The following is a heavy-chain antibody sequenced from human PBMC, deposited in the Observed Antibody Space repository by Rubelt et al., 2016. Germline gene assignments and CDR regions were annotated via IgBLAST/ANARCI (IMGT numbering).Heavy chain of an antibody. Sequence: EVQLVQSGAEVKKPGESLRISCKGSGYSFTSYWISWVRQMPGKGLEWMGRIDPSDSYTNYSPSLQGHVTIAADKSVSSAYVQWISLKASDTAMYYCAIYEFWSGYCLDYWGQGTLVTVSS. CDR1: GYSFTSYW. D-gene: IGHD3-3*01. CDR3: AIYEFWSGYCLDY. V-gene: IGHV5-10-1*03. J-gene: IGHJ4*02. CDR2: IDPSDSYT.